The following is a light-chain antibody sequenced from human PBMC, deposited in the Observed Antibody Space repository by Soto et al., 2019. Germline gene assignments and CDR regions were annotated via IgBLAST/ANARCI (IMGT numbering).Light chain of an antibody. V-gene: IGKV1-39*01. CDR1: QSIGSD. CDR3: QQTYSTRPVT. J-gene: IGKJ5*01. Sequence: DIQITQSPSSLSASVGDRVTITCRASQSIGSDLHWYQQKPGKAPKLLISDASNLQSGVPSRFSGSGSGTDFTLTVSSLQPEDFASYYCQQTYSTRPVTFGQGTRLEIK. CDR2: DAS.